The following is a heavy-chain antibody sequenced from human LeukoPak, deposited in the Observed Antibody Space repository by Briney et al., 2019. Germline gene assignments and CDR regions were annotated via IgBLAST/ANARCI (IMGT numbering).Heavy chain of an antibody. CDR2: TSDSGGHT. D-gene: IGHD2-21*01. CDR3: ARWHSHGRYFDY. Sequence: SETLSLTCTVSGGSISGYYWNWLRQPPGQGLKWIGYTSDSGGHTDYKPSLKSRVAISVDTSKNQFSLKLTSATAADTAVYYCARWHSHGRYFDYWGQGALVTVSS. CDR1: GGSISGYY. V-gene: IGHV4-59*01. J-gene: IGHJ4*02.